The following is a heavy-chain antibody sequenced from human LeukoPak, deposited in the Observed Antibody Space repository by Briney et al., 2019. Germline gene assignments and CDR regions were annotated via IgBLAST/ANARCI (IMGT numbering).Heavy chain of an antibody. J-gene: IGHJ4*02. CDR2: ISQNSDNI. Sequence: GGSLRLSCAASGFTFSQHEMNWVRQAPGKGLEWVSFISQNSDNIHYADSVKGRFTIFRDNAKNSLYLQMNSLRAEDTAIYYCARDKGSQGYWGQGTLVTVSS. CDR3: ARDKGSQGY. CDR1: GFTFSQHE. D-gene: IGHD2-15*01. V-gene: IGHV3-48*03.